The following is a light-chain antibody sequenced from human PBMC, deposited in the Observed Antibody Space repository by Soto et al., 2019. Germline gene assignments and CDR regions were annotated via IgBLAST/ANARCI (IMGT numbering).Light chain of an antibody. CDR3: NSFTTSSTLL. CDR1: SGDIGGNNY. J-gene: IGLJ3*02. Sequence: QSALTQPASVSGSPGQSITMSCAGSSGDIGGNNYVSWFQQHPGKAPKVILHDVTIRPSGVSNRFSGSKSGNTASLTISGLQAEDEAMYYCNSFTTSSTLLFGGGTKVTVL. CDR2: DVT. V-gene: IGLV2-14*01.